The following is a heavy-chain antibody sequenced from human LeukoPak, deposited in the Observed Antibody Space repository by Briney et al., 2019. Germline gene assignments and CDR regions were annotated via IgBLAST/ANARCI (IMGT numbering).Heavy chain of an antibody. Sequence: GGSLRLSCAASGFIVSSKYMSWVRQAPGKGLEWVSVIYSGGSTHYADSVKGRFTISRDNSKNMLYLQMNSLRAADTAVYYCARLHGRPSMAPLRRKDEYYFDYWGQGTLVTVSS. CDR2: IYSGGST. J-gene: IGHJ4*02. D-gene: IGHD6-6*01. V-gene: IGHV3-66*01. CDR1: GFIVSSKY. CDR3: ARLHGRPSMAPLRRKDEYYFDY.